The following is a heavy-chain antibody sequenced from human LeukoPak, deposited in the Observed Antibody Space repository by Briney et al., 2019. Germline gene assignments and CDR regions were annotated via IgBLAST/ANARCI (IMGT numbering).Heavy chain of an antibody. J-gene: IGHJ4*02. D-gene: IGHD3-22*01. CDR1: GGSISSYY. V-gene: IGHV4-4*07. CDR2: IYTSGST. CDR3: ARGYYYDSSGYSSPQDY. Sequence: PSETLSLTCTVSGGSISSYYWSWIRQPAGKGLEWIGRIYTSGSTNYNPSLKSRVTMSVDTSKNQFSLKLSSVTAADTAVYYCARGYYYDSSGYSSPQDYWGQGTLVTVSS.